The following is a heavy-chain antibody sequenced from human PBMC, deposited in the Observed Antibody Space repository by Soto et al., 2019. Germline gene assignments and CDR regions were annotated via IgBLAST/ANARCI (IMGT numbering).Heavy chain of an antibody. V-gene: IGHV3-74*01. D-gene: IGHD3-10*01. J-gene: IGHJ4*02. CDR2: IRGDGADA. Sequence: EVQLVESGGGLVQPGGSLRLSCSTSGFIFSSFWVHWVRQAPGKGLEWVSRIRGDGADANYADSVKGRFTISRDNAKSILYLQMDSLRVDDTALYYCASDFVRGSGGLGHGGQGTLVTVSS. CDR1: GFIFSSFW. CDR3: ASDFVRGSGGLGH.